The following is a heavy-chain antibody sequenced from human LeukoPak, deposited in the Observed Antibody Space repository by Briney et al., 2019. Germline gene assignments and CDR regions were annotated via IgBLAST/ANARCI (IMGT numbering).Heavy chain of an antibody. V-gene: IGHV4-59*01. CDR3: AGGRYGRLPFDY. J-gene: IGHJ4*02. D-gene: IGHD3-16*01. CDR2: IYYSGST. CDR1: GGSMSSYY. Sequence: SETLSLTCTVSGGSMSSYYWSWIRQPPGKGLEWIGYIYYSGSTNYNPSLKSRVTISVDTSKNQFTLNLSSVTAADTAVYYCAGGRYGRLPFDYWGQGTLVTVSS.